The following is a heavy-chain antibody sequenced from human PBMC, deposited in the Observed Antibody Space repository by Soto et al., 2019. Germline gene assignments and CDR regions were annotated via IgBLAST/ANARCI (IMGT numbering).Heavy chain of an antibody. J-gene: IGHJ6*02. CDR2: IIPILGIA. CDR3: AKGMPRPYYYYYGMDV. D-gene: IGHD2-2*01. Sequence: QVQLVQSGAEVKKPGSSVKVSCKASGGTFSSYTISWVRQAPGPGLEWMGRIIPILGIANYAQKFQGRVTITADKSTSTAYMELSSLRSEDTAVYDCAKGMPRPYYYYYGMDVCGQGTTVTVSS. CDR1: GGTFSSYT. V-gene: IGHV1-69*02.